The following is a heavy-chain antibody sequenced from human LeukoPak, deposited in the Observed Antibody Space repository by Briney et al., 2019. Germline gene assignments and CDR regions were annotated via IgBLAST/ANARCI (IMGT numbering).Heavy chain of an antibody. CDR2: IYHSGSI. J-gene: IGHJ4*02. Sequence: SGTLSLTCAVSGGSISSSNWWSWVRQPPGKGLEWIGEIYHSGSINYNPSLKSRVTISVDKSKNQFSLKLSSVTAADTAVYYCARGKGSGGSLAYFDYWGQGTLVTVSS. V-gene: IGHV4-4*02. CDR3: ARGKGSGGSLAYFDY. CDR1: GGSISSSNW. D-gene: IGHD2-15*01.